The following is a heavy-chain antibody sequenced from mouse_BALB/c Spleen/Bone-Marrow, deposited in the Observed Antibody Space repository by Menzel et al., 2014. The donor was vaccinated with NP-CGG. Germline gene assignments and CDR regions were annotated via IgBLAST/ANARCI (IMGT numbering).Heavy chain of an antibody. J-gene: IGHJ3*01. D-gene: IGHD1-2*01. CDR1: GYSISSYW. CDR2: IDPSDSET. V-gene: IGHV1-74*01. CDR3: APHYYGYAWFAY. Sequence: VQLKKSGPKLVRPGASVKISCKASGYSISSYWMHWVKQRPGQGLEWIGMIDPSDSETRLNQKFKDKATLTVDKSSSTAYMQLNSPTSEDSAVYYCAPHYYGYAWFAYWGQGTLVTVSA.